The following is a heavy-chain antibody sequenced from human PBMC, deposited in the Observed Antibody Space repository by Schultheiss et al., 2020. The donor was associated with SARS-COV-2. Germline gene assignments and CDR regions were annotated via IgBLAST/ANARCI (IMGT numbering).Heavy chain of an antibody. Sequence: GESLKISCAASGFTFSSYWMHWVRQAPGKGLVWVSAISGSGGSTYYADSVKGRFTISRDDSKNTLYLQMNSLRAEDTAVYYCAKDLGVGNWFDPWGQGTLVTVSS. V-gene: IGHV3-23*01. CDR1: GFTFSSYW. CDR2: ISGSGGST. CDR3: AKDLGVGNWFDP. J-gene: IGHJ5*02. D-gene: IGHD2-21*01.